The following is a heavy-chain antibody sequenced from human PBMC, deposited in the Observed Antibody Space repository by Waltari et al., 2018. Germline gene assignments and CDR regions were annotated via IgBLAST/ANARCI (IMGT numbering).Heavy chain of an antibody. CDR2: IPRSGGST. D-gene: IGHD6-13*01. CDR1: GFTFSNYA. Sequence: EVQLLESGGGLVQPGGSLRLSCAASGFTFSNYAMTWVRQAPGKGLEWVAGIPRSGGSTDYAASVKGRFTISRDSSRNTLHLQMNSLRAEDTAIYYCTKWLTAAGTGWFDCWGQGTLVTVSS. J-gene: IGHJ4*02. CDR3: TKWLTAAGTGWFDC. V-gene: IGHV3-23*01.